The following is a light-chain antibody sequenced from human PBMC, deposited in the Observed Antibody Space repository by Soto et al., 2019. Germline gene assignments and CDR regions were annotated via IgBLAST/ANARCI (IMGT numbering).Light chain of an antibody. CDR1: QGVRST. V-gene: IGKV3-15*01. CDR3: QQYNDWPGT. CDR2: DAS. J-gene: IGKJ1*01. Sequence: EIVMTQSPATLSVSPGEGATLSCRASQGVRSTLAWYQQKPGQAPRLLIYDASTRAPGIPARFSGSGSGTEFTLTISSLQSEDFAFYYCQQYNDWPGTFGQGTKVEIK.